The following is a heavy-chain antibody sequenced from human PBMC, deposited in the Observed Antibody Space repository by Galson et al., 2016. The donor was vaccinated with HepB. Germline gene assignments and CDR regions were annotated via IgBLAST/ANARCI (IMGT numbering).Heavy chain of an antibody. CDR3: ARVGIRDAFDV. Sequence: SLRLSCAASGFIFSSYGMHWVRQAPGKGLEWVSGIGTADDTYYPDSVKGRFIISRENAKNSLYLQMNSLRAGDTAVYYCARVGIRDAFDVWGRGTMVTVSS. V-gene: IGHV3-13*01. J-gene: IGHJ3*01. CDR1: GFIFSSYG. D-gene: IGHD7-27*01. CDR2: IGTADDT.